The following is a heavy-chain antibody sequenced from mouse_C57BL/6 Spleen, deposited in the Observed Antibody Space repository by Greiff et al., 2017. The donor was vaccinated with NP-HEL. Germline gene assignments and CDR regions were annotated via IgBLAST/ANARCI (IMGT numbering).Heavy chain of an antibody. Sequence: EVKVVESGGGLVQPGGSLSLSCAASGFTFTDYYMSWVRQPPGKALEWLGFIRNKANGYTTEYSASVKGRFTISRDNSQSILYLQMNALRAEDSATYYCARYIRTGMYYFDYWGQGTTLTVSS. V-gene: IGHV7-3*01. CDR3: ARYIRTGMYYFDY. J-gene: IGHJ2*01. D-gene: IGHD4-1*01. CDR2: IRNKANGYTT. CDR1: GFTFTDYY.